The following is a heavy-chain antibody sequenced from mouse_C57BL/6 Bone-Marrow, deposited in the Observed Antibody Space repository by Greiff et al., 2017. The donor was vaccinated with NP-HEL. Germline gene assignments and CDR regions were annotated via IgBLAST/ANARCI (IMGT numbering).Heavy chain of an antibody. CDR3: ASILSPYAMDY. CDR1: GFSFTSYG. V-gene: IGHV2-2*01. J-gene: IGHJ4*01. CDR2: IWGGGST. Sequence: QVQLKESGPGLVQPSQSLSITCTVSGFSFTSYGVHWVRQSPGKGLEWLGVIWGGGSTDYNAAFISRLSISKDNSKSQVFFKMNSLQADDTAIYYCASILSPYAMDYWGQGTSVTVSS. D-gene: IGHD1-1*02.